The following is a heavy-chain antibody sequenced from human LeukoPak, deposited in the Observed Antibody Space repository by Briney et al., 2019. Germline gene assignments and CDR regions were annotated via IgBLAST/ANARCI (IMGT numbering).Heavy chain of an antibody. CDR1: GFTFSSYW. CDR2: IKQDGSEK. D-gene: IGHD3-22*01. CDR3: AREGRESSGYDY. Sequence: GSLRHSCAASGFTFSSYWISWVRQAPGKGLEWVANIKQDGSEKNYVDSVKGRFTISRDNAKKSLYLQTNSLRAEDTAVYHCAREGRESSGYDYWGQGTLVTVSS. J-gene: IGHJ4*02. V-gene: IGHV3-7*01.